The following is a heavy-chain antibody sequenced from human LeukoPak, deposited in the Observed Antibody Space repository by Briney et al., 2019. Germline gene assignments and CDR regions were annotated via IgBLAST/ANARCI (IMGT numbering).Heavy chain of an antibody. D-gene: IGHD3-3*01. V-gene: IGHV3-48*01. CDR2: ISSSSSTI. J-gene: IGHJ5*02. CDR1: GFTFSSYS. CDR3: AKPFAITISWFDP. Sequence: PGGSLRLSCAASGFTFSSYSMNWVRQAPGKGLEWVSYISSSSSTIYYADSVKGRFTISRDNSKNTLYLQMNSLRAEDTAVYYCAKPFAITISWFDPWGQGTLVTVSS.